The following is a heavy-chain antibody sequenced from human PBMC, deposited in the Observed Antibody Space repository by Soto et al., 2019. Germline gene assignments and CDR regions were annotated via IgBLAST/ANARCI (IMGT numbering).Heavy chain of an antibody. D-gene: IGHD1-26*01. Sequence: QVYVVESGGGVVQPGRSLRLSCAVSGFTFSGHAMHWVRQAPGKGLEWVAIVSSDGSRRFYGESVEGRFSISRDNSRNTLYLQMKSLRPEDTAVYYCAQDGGVGATLGLPSGDELWGQGTLVTVSS. CDR3: AQDGGVGATLGLPSGDEL. CDR1: GFTFSGHA. J-gene: IGHJ4*02. V-gene: IGHV3-30*18. CDR2: VSSDGSRR.